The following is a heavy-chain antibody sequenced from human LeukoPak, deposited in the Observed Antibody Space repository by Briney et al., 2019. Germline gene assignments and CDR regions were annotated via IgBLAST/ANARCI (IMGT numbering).Heavy chain of an antibody. V-gene: IGHV3-23*01. CDR1: GFTFSSYA. Sequence: GGSLRLSCAASGFTFSSYAMNWVRQAPGKGLEWVSAIGASGAYTFYADSVKGRFTITRDNSRNTLYLQMNSLRAEDTAVYYCAKRPTMTTVTTPSWRVCDSWGQGTLVTVSS. CDR2: IGASGAYT. D-gene: IGHD4-17*01. J-gene: IGHJ4*02. CDR3: AKRPTMTTVTTPSWRVCDS.